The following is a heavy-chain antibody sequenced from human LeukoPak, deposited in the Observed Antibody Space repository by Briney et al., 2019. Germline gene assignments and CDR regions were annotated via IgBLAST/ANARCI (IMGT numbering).Heavy chain of an antibody. D-gene: IGHD2-2*01. J-gene: IGHJ3*02. Sequence: GGSLRLSCAASGFTFSNYHMSWVRQAPGKGPEWVSYRSTSGYTTNYADSVKGRFTICRDNSKNSLYLQMNSLRAEDTALYYCAKPYCSSTSCYRNDAFDIWGQGTMVTVSS. CDR3: AKPYCSSTSCYRNDAFDI. CDR2: RSTSGYTT. V-gene: IGHV3-11*01. CDR1: GFTFSNYH.